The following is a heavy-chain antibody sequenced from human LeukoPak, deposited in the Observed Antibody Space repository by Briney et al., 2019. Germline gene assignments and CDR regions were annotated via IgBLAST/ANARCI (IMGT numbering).Heavy chain of an antibody. V-gene: IGHV1-2*02. J-gene: IGHJ3*02. CDR3: ARGSPVAGSRFPFDI. CDR1: GYTFIDYY. D-gene: IGHD6-19*01. CDR2: INPKSGGT. Sequence: GASVKVSCKASGYTFIDYYIHWVRRAPGQGLEWMGWINPKSGGTNYAERFQARVTMTRDTSISTAYMELNSLTSDDTAVYSCARGSPVAGSRFPFDIWGQGTVVTVSS.